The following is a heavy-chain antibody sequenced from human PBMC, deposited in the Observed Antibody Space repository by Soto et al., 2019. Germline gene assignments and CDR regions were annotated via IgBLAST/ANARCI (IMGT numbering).Heavy chain of an antibody. Sequence: ASVKVSCKASGYTFTGYYMHWVRQAPGQGLEWMGWINPNSGGTNYAQKFQGWVTMTRDTSISTAYMELSRLRSDDTAVYYCARTSPVKYYDFWSGYPDAFDIWGQGTMVTVSS. CDR2: INPNSGGT. CDR1: GYTFTGYY. V-gene: IGHV1-2*04. J-gene: IGHJ3*02. CDR3: ARTSPVKYYDFWSGYPDAFDI. D-gene: IGHD3-3*01.